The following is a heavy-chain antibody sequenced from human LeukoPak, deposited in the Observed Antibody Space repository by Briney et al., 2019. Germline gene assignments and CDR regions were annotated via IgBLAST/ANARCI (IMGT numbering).Heavy chain of an antibody. CDR1: GGSISSSSYS. CDR2: IYYSGTT. D-gene: IGHD3-3*01. J-gene: IGHJ4*02. CDR3: ARLRFDFWSGYTHPYFDY. Sequence: SETLSLTCTVSGGSISSSSYSLGWIRQPPGKGLEWIGSIYYSGTTYYNPSLKSRVTISVDTSKIQFSLKLSSVAATDTAVYFCARLRFDFWSGYTHPYFDYWGQGTLVTVSS. V-gene: IGHV4-39*01.